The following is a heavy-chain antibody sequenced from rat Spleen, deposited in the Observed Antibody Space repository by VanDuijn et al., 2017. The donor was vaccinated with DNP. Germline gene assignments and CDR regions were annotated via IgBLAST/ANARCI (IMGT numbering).Heavy chain of an antibody. Sequence: EVQLVESGGGLVQPGRSLKLSCAASGFTFSNYGMAWVRQAPTKGLDWVASISPGGDNTYYRDSVKGRFTISRDNAKSTLYLQMNSLRSEDMATYYCVRWNSGHFDYWGQGVMVTVSS. V-gene: IGHV5S13*01. D-gene: IGHD4-3*01. J-gene: IGHJ2*01. CDR2: ISPGGDNT. CDR3: VRWNSGHFDY. CDR1: GFTFSNYG.